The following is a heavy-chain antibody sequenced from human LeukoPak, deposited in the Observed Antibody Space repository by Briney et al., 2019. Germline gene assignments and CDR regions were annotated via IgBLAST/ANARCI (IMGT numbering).Heavy chain of an antibody. D-gene: IGHD5-12*01. V-gene: IGHV3-11*01. CDR2: ISRIGSNI. CDR3: ARGHSGYDLY. J-gene: IGHJ4*02. CDR1: GFTFRDYY. Sequence: GGSLRLSGAASGFTFRDYYLSWIRQAPGKGLEGVSYISRIGSNIYYADSVKGRFPISRDHAKNSLYLQMNSRRAEDTAVYYCARGHSGYDLYGGQGPLVTVSS.